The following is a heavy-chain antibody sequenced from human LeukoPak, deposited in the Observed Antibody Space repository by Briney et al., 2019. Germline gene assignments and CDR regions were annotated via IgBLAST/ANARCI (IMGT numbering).Heavy chain of an antibody. V-gene: IGHV3-23*01. J-gene: IGHJ4*02. CDR3: AKGYSGYYAMYYFDY. CDR1: GFTIGSYS. CDR2: ISGSGGST. Sequence: GGSLRLSCAASGFTIGSYSMSWIRQAPGKGLEWVSAISGSGGSTYSSDSVKGRFTISRDNSRNTLYLQMNSLRVEDTAEYYCAKGYSGYYAMYYFDYWGQGTRVTVSS. D-gene: IGHD3-22*01.